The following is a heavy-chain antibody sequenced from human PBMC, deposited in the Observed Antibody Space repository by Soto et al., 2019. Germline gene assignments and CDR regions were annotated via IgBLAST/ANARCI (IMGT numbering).Heavy chain of an antibody. V-gene: IGHV4-31*03. CDR3: ARSSLSTVTTFGD. D-gene: IGHD4-17*01. CDR2: IYYSGST. J-gene: IGHJ4*02. Sequence: PSETLSLTCTLSGGSLSSGGYYLSWIRPHPGKGLEWIGYIYYSGSTYYNPSLKSRVTISVDTSKNQFSLKLSSVTAADTAGYFCARSSLSTVTTFGDSGRGTLVT. CDR1: GGSLSSGGYY.